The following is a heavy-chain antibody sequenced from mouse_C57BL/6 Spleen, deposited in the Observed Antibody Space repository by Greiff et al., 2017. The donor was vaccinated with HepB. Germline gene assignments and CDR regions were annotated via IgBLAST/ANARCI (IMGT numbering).Heavy chain of an antibody. V-gene: IGHV1-76*01. CDR2: IYPGSGNT. CDR3: ARTPYDGQSYWYFDV. D-gene: IGHD2-3*01. Sequence: QVHVKQSGAELVRPGASVKLSCKASGYTFTDYYINWVKQRPGQGLEWIARIYPGSGNTYYNEKFKGKATLTAEKSSSPAYMQLSSLTSEDSAVYFCARTPYDGQSYWYFDVWGTGTTVTVSS. CDR1: GYTFTDYY. J-gene: IGHJ1*03.